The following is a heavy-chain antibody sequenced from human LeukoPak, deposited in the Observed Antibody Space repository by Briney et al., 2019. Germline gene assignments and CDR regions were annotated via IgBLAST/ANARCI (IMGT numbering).Heavy chain of an antibody. J-gene: IGHJ4*02. D-gene: IGHD6-6*01. Sequence: SVKVSCKASGGTFSSYAISWVRQAPGQGLEWMGRIIPILGIANYAQKFQGRVTITADKSTSTAYMELSSLRSEDTAVYYCARGGEYSSSSGAYWGQGTLVTVSS. CDR1: GGTFSSYA. CDR3: ARGGEYSSSSGAY. CDR2: IIPILGIA. V-gene: IGHV1-69*04.